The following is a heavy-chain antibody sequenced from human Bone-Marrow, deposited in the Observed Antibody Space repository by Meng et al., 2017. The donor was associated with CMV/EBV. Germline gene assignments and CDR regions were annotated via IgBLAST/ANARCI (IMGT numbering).Heavy chain of an antibody. CDR2: INPSVATK. Sequence: ASVEVSCKASGYTFTSYYIHWVRQAPGQGLEWMGIINPSVATKSYAQKFQGRVTLTRDTSTNTVYMELSSLTSEDTAVYYCARGSSIVGASTGSEYCHYWGQGTLVTVSS. J-gene: IGHJ1*01. CDR3: ARGSSIVGASTGSEYCHY. V-gene: IGHV1-46*01. D-gene: IGHD1-26*01. CDR1: GYTFTSYY.